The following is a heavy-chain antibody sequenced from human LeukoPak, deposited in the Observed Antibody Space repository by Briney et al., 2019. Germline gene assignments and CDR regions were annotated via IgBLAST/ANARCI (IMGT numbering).Heavy chain of an antibody. D-gene: IGHD3-3*01. J-gene: IGHJ4*02. CDR3: ARHQRFLFFDY. V-gene: IGHV3-30*03. CDR2: ISYDGSNK. Sequence: GGSLRLSCAASGFTFSSYGMHWVRQAPGRGLERVAVISYDGSNKYYADSVKGRFTISRDNSKNTLYLRMNSLRAEDTAVYYCARHQRFLFFDYWGQGTLVTVSS. CDR1: GFTFSSYG.